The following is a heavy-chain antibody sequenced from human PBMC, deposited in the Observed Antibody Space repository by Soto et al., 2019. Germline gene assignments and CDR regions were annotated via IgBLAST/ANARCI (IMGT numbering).Heavy chain of an antibody. J-gene: IGHJ5*02. D-gene: IGHD3-10*01. CDR2: IYYSGST. V-gene: IGHV4-31*03. CDR1: GGSISSGGYY. CDR3: ARDQRVLLWFGELFRWFDP. Sequence: QVQLQESGPGLVKPSQTLSLTCTVSGGSISSGGYYWSWIRQHPGKGLEWIGYIYYSGSTYYNPSLKSRVTISGDPSKNQLSLKLSSVTAADTAVYYCARDQRVLLWFGELFRWFDPWGQGTLVTVSS.